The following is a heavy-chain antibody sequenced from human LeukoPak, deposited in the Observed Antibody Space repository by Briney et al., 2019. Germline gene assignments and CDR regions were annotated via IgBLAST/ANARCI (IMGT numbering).Heavy chain of an antibody. CDR1: GFTFSSYE. Sequence: GGSLRLSCAASGFTFSSYEMNWVRQAPGKGLEWVSYISSSGSTIYYADSVKGRFTISRDNAKNSLYLQMNSLRAEDTAVYYCAALHYDLWSGYEPYWGQGTLVTVSS. CDR3: AALHYDLWSGYEPY. V-gene: IGHV3-48*03. J-gene: IGHJ4*02. CDR2: ISSSGSTI. D-gene: IGHD3-3*01.